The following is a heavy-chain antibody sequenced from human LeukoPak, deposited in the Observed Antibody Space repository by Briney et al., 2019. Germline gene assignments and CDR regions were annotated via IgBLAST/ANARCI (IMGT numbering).Heavy chain of an antibody. CDR1: GFTFSSYG. Sequence: GGPLRLSCAASGFTFSSYGMHWVRQAPGKGLEWVAVISYDGSNKYYADSVKGRFTISRDNSKNTLYLQMNSLRAEDTAVYYCAKDRYGELGYWGQGTLVTVSS. D-gene: IGHD4-17*01. CDR2: ISYDGSNK. CDR3: AKDRYGELGY. J-gene: IGHJ4*02. V-gene: IGHV3-30*18.